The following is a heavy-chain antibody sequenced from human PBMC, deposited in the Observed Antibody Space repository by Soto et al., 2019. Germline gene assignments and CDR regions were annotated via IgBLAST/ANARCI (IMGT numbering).Heavy chain of an antibody. CDR2: IKSTIDGETT. Sequence: EAQLVESGGGMVKPGGSLSLSCAASGFTFSNVWMHWVRQAPGKGLEWVGRIKSTIDGETTDYAAPVEGRFSISRDDAKNTLSLQTNSPTTEDTALYYCTPLALKDVSGLYDLAAWGQGTLVTVSS. CDR1: GFTFSNVW. V-gene: IGHV3-15*07. J-gene: IGHJ5*02. CDR3: TPLALKDVSGLYDLAA. D-gene: IGHD3-3*01.